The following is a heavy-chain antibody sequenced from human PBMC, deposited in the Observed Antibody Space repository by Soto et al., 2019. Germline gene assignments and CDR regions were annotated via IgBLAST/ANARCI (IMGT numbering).Heavy chain of an antibody. CDR3: AKVCPRIFGVVTYNDY. J-gene: IGHJ4*02. V-gene: IGHV3-23*01. CDR2: INGSGGST. Sequence: GGSLRLSCAASGFTFSTYWMHWIRQVPGKGLEWVSAINGSGGSTYYADSVKGRFTISRDNSKNTLYLQMNSLRAEDTAVYYCAKVCPRIFGVVTYNDYWGQGTLVTVSS. D-gene: IGHD3-3*01. CDR1: GFTFSTYW.